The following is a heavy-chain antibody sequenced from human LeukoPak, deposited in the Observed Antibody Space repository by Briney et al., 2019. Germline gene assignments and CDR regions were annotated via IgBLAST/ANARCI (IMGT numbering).Heavy chain of an antibody. CDR3: ARMSYYDSSGDNWFDP. J-gene: IGHJ5*02. CDR1: GYTLTSYD. V-gene: IGHV1-8*01. Sequence: ASVKVSCKASGYTLTSYDINWVRQATGQGLEWMGWMNPNSGNTGYAQKFQGRVTMTRDTSISTAYMELSSLRSEDTAVYYCARMSYYDSSGDNWFDPWGQGTLVTVSS. D-gene: IGHD3-22*01. CDR2: MNPNSGNT.